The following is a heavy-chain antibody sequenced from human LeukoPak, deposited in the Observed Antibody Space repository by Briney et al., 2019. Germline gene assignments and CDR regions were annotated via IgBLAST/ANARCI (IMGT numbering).Heavy chain of an antibody. D-gene: IGHD4-17*01. V-gene: IGHV3-74*01. CDR3: ARADGVLGSMDV. J-gene: IGHJ6*02. CDR2: INSDGSST. Sequence: GGSLRLSCTASGLTFSTYWMHWVRQAPGKGLVWVSRINSDGSSTSYADSVKGRFTISRDNAKNTLYLQMNSLRAEDTAVYYCARADGVLGSMDVWGQGATVTVSS. CDR1: GLTFSTYW.